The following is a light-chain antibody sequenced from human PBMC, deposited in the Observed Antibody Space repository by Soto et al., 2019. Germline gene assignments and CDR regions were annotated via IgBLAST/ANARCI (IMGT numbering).Light chain of an antibody. J-gene: IGKJ5*01. V-gene: IGKV4-1*01. CDR2: WAS. Sequence: DIVMTQSPDSLPVSLGERATIKCNSSQSVLYTSNDKIYLAWFQQKPGQPPQLIIYWASTRKSGVPDRFSGSGSGTDFTLTISTLQAEDVAVYYCQQYYSPPITFGQGTRLEI. CDR1: QSVLYTSNDKIY. CDR3: QQYYSPPIT.